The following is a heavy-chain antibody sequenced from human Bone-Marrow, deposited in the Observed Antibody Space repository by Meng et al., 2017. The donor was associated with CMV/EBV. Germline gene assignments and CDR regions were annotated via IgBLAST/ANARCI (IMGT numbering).Heavy chain of an antibody. J-gene: IGHJ1*01. CDR3: AKRRDYYDSSGYSY. Sequence: GESLKISCAASGFTFSSYAMSWVRQAPGKGLEWVSAISGSGGSTYYADSVKGRFTISRDNSKNTLYLQMNSLRAEDTAVYYCAKRRDYYDSSGYSYWGQGTLVTASS. CDR2: ISGSGGST. D-gene: IGHD3-22*01. CDR1: GFTFSSYA. V-gene: IGHV3-23*01.